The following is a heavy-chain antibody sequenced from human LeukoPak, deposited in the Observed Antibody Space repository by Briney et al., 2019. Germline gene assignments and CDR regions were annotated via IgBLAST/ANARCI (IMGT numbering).Heavy chain of an antibody. D-gene: IGHD3-22*01. V-gene: IGHV1-46*01. CDR1: GYSFTKYA. Sequence: ASVKVSCKASGYSFTKYAVSWVRQAPGQGLEWMGIINPSGGSTSYAQKFQGRVTMTRDTSTSTVYMELSSLRSEDTAVYYCARVRSGSGAFDIWGQGTMVTVSS. J-gene: IGHJ3*02. CDR3: ARVRSGSGAFDI. CDR2: INPSGGST.